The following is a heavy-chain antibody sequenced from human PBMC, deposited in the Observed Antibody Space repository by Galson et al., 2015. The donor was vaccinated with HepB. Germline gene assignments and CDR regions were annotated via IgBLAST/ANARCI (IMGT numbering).Heavy chain of an antibody. CDR2: ISFNGNTE. CDR1: GFTFSTFT. J-gene: IGHJ4*02. D-gene: IGHD6-19*01. Sequence: SLRLSCAASGFTFSTFTMHWVRQAPGKGLEWVAVISFNGNTEYYADSVKGRFTVSRDNSKSTLYLQMNSLRPEDTAVYYCARESGGGWPYCYDFWGQGTLVTVSS. CDR3: ARESGGGWPYCYDF. V-gene: IGHV3-30-3*01.